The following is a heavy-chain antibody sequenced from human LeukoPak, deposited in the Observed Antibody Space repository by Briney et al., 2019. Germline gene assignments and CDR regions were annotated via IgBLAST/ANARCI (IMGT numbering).Heavy chain of an antibody. D-gene: IGHD6-13*01. J-gene: IGHJ4*02. CDR3: ASQSEYSSSPSFDY. V-gene: IGHV4-4*02. Sequence: NPSETLSLTCAVSGGSISSSNWWSWVRQPPGKGLEWIGEIYHSGSTNYNPSLKSRVTISVDKSKNQFSLKLSSVTAADTAVYYCASQSEYSSSPSFDYWGQGTLVTVSS. CDR2: IYHSGST. CDR1: GGSISSSNW.